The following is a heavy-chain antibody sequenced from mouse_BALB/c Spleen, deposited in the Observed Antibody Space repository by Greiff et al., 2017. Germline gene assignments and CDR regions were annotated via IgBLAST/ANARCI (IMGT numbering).Heavy chain of an antibody. CDR1: GFSLTSYG. CDR2: ICSGGST. D-gene: IGHD5-1*01. V-gene: IGHV2-2*02. CDR3: DRKSTNYAMDY. Sequence: QVQLQQSGPGLVQPSQCLSITCTASGFSLTSYGVHWVRQSPGKGLEWLGVICSGGSTDYNAAFISRLSISTDNSKSHVFFKMNSLQANDTATYYCDRKSTNYAMDYWGQGTSVTVSS. J-gene: IGHJ4*01.